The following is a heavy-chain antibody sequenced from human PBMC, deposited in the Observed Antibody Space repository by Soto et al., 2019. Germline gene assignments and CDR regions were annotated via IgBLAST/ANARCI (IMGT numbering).Heavy chain of an antibody. Sequence: GGSLRLSCAASGFSFSNSAMHWVRQAPGKGLEWVAVTSYDESHKYYGDSVKGRFTISRDNSNNTLYLQINSLRADDTAVYYCARDAQGSSASWATYCFDYWGQGTLVTVSS. CDR2: TSYDESHK. CDR3: ARDAQGSSASWATYCFDY. D-gene: IGHD2-2*01. V-gene: IGHV3-30-3*01. J-gene: IGHJ4*02. CDR1: GFSFSNSA.